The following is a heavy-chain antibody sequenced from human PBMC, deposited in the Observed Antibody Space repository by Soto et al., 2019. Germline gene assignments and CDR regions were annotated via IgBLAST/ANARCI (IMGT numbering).Heavy chain of an antibody. CDR3: ARESTWIQLWAYYIDY. CDR2: IYYSGST. CDR1: GGSISSYY. V-gene: IGHV4-59*01. J-gene: IGHJ4*02. D-gene: IGHD5-18*01. Sequence: SETLTLTCTVSGGSISSYYWSWIRQPPGKGLEWIGYIYYSGSTNYNPSLKGRVTISVDTSKNQFSLKLSSVTAADTAVYYCARESTWIQLWAYYIDYWGQGTLVTVSS.